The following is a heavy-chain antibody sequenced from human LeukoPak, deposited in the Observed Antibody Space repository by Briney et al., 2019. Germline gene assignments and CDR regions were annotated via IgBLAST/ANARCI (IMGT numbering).Heavy chain of an antibody. Sequence: GGSLRLSCAASGFTFSSYGMHWVRQAPGKGLEWVAVIWYDGSNKYYADSVKGRFTISRDNSKNTLYLQMNSLRAEDTAVYYCARDSSGWRQSDYWGRGTLVTVSS. CDR1: GFTFSSYG. CDR3: ARDSSGWRQSDY. CDR2: IWYDGSNK. D-gene: IGHD6-19*01. J-gene: IGHJ4*02. V-gene: IGHV3-33*01.